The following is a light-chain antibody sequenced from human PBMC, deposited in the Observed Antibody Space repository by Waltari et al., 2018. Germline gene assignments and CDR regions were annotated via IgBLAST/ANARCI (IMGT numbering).Light chain of an antibody. CDR3: QQRSNWPPVFT. Sequence: VLTQSPATLSLSPGDRATLSCRANQSVNSYLAWYQQKVGQPPRLLIYDTSNRATGIPARFSGSGSGTDFSLTISSLEPEDFAIYYYQQRSNWPPVFTFGPGTKVDFK. V-gene: IGKV3-11*01. CDR1: QSVNSY. CDR2: DTS. J-gene: IGKJ3*01.